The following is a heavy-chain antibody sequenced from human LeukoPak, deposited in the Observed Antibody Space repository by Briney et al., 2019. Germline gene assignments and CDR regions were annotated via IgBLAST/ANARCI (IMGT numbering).Heavy chain of an antibody. CDR3: ARKAAAGLKFDY. J-gene: IGHJ4*02. CDR2: IYTSGST. CDR1: GGSISSSSYY. Sequence: SETLSLTCTVSGGSISSSSYYWSWIRQPAGKGLEWIGRIYTSGSTNYNPSLKSRVTISVDTSKNQFSLKLSSVTAADTAVYYCARKAAAGLKFDYWGQGTLVTVSS. D-gene: IGHD6-13*01. V-gene: IGHV4-61*02.